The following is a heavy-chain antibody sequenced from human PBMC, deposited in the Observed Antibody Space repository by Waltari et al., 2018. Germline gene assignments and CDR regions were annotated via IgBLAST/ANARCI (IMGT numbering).Heavy chain of an antibody. CDR2: IYYSGST. CDR3: ARQQQLVHDY. V-gene: IGHV4-39*01. Sequence: QLQLQESGPGLVKPSETLSLPCTVSGGPISSSSYSRGWIRQPPGKGLEWIGSIYYSGSTYYNPSLKSRVTISVDTSKNQFSLKLSSVTAADTAVYYCARQQQLVHDYWGQGTLVTVSS. D-gene: IGHD6-13*01. J-gene: IGHJ4*02. CDR1: GGPISSSSYS.